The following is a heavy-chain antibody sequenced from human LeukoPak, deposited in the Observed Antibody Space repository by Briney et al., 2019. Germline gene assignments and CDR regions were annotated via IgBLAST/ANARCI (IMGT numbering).Heavy chain of an antibody. V-gene: IGHV3-53*01. J-gene: IGHJ6*02. Sequence: PGGSLRLSCAASGFTVSSNYMSWVRQAPGKGLEWVSLIYSGGSTYYADSVKGRFTISRDNSKNTLYLQMNSLRAEDTAVYYCARDPIVGATISGYYGMDVWGQGTTVTVSS. CDR1: GFTVSSNY. CDR3: ARDPIVGATISGYYGMDV. CDR2: IYSGGST. D-gene: IGHD1-26*01.